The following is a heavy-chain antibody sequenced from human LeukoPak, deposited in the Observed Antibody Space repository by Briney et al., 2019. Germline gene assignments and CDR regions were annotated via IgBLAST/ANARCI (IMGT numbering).Heavy chain of an antibody. CDR2: ISGSGVST. CDR3: AKDRLTVSAMDV. Sequence: GGSLRLSCAASGFSLSSFGMSWVRQAPGKGLEWVSAISGSGVSTYYADSVKGRFTISRDNSLNTLYLQMNSPRADDTAVYFCAKDRLTVSAMDVWGQGTTVTVSS. J-gene: IGHJ6*02. CDR1: GFSLSSFG. V-gene: IGHV3-23*01. D-gene: IGHD2-8*02.